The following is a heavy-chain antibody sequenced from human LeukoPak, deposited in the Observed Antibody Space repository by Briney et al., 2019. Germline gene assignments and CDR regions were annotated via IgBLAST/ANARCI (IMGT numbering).Heavy chain of an antibody. V-gene: IGHV3-23*01. J-gene: IGHJ4*02. Sequence: PGGSLRLSCAAPGFTFSSYAMSWVRQAPGKGLEWVSAISGSGGSTYYADSVKGRFTISRDNSKNTLYLQMNSLRAEDTAVYYCAKEGGGYGSVHNRDFDYWGQGTLVTVSS. CDR1: GFTFSSYA. CDR2: ISGSGGST. CDR3: AKEGGGYGSVHNRDFDY. D-gene: IGHD3-10*01.